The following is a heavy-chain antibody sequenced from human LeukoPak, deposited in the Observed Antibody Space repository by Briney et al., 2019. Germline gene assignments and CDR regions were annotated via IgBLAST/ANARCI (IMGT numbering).Heavy chain of an antibody. CDR3: ARGGDYDILTGFDY. CDR2: IWYDGSNK. CDR1: GFTFSSYG. Sequence: GRSLRLSCAASGFTFSSYGMHWVRQAPGKGLEWVAVIWYDGSNKYYADSVKGRFTISRDNSKNTLYLQMNSLRAEDTAVYYCARGGDYDILTGFDYWGQGTLVTVSS. J-gene: IGHJ4*02. D-gene: IGHD3-9*01. V-gene: IGHV3-33*01.